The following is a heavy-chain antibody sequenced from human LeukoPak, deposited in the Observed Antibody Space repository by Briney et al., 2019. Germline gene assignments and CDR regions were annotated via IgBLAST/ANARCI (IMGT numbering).Heavy chain of an antibody. Sequence: GGSLRLSCAASGFTFDDSGMSWVRQAPGKGLEWVSGINWSGASTGYADSVRGRFTISRDNAKNSLYLQMNSLRAEDTAFYYCARNFGGGDRSGPFYWGQGTLVTVSS. J-gene: IGHJ4*02. CDR3: ARNFGGGDRSGPFY. CDR1: GFTFDDSG. D-gene: IGHD3-22*01. V-gene: IGHV3-20*04. CDR2: INWSGAST.